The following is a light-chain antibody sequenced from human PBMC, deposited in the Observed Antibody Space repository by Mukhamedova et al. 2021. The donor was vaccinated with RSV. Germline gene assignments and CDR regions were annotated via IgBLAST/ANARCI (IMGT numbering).Light chain of an antibody. CDR1: QSVSSN. Sequence: LSCRASQSVSSNLAWYQQKPGQAPRLLIYGASSRATGIPDRFSGSGSGTDFTLTISRLEPEDFAVYYCQQYGSSPYTFGQGTKL. J-gene: IGKJ2*01. V-gene: IGKV3-20*01. CDR2: GAS. CDR3: QQYGSSPYT.